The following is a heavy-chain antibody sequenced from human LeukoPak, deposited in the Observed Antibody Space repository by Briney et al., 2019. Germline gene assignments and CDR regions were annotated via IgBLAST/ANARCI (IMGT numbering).Heavy chain of an antibody. V-gene: IGHV4-39*01. Sequence: PSETLSLTCAVSGGSISGSSYFWGWIRQPPGKGLEWIGSIYYSGNTYYNPSLKSRVTISVDTSKNQFSLKLSSVTAADTAVYYCARRKEGIDYWGQGTLVTVSS. CDR3: ARRKEGIDY. J-gene: IGHJ4*02. CDR1: GGSISGSSYF. D-gene: IGHD3-10*01. CDR2: IYYSGNT.